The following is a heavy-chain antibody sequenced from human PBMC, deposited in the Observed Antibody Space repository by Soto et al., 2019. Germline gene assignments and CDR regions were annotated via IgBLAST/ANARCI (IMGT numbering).Heavy chain of an antibody. D-gene: IGHD6-6*01. J-gene: IGHJ6*02. CDR3: ARTYSSSSHFYNYGLDV. V-gene: IGHV4-38-2*02. CDR2: MYYNESP. CDR1: TYSSSIRYN. Sequence: SGTLALTSTVVTYSSSIRYNWGMIRQPPGKGLEWIGTMYYNESPYYNPSLNSRVAMSVDTSKSQFSLKLSSVTAADTAVYYCARTYSSSSHFYNYGLDVWGHGTTVTVSS.